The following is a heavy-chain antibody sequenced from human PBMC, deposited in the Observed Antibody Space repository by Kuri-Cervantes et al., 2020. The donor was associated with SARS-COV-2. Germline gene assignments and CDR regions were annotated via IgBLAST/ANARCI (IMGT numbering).Heavy chain of an antibody. CDR3: ARLNYYGSGSYDY. V-gene: IGHV3-21*01. CDR2: ISSSSSYI. D-gene: IGHD3-10*01. CDR1: GGSISSYY. J-gene: IGHJ4*02. Sequence: GGSLRLSCTVSGGSISSYYWSWIRQPPGKGLEWVSSISSSSSYIYYADSVKGRFTISRDNAKNSLYLQMNSLRAEDTAVYYCARLNYYGSGSYDYWGQGTLVTVSS.